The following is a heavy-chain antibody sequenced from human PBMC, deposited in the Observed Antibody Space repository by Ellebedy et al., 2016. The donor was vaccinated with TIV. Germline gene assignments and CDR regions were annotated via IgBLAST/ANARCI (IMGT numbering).Heavy chain of an antibody. CDR1: GVSVNNVW. CDR3: TTNWSFDV. CDR2: IDRKSDGETT. J-gene: IGHJ3*01. V-gene: IGHV3-15*04. Sequence: GESLKISXAASGVSVNNVWMSWVRQAPEKGLERVGQIDRKSDGETTNYAAPVKGRFTMTRDDSENTLYLQMNSLMTEDTAMYYCTTNWSFDVWGRGTMVTVS.